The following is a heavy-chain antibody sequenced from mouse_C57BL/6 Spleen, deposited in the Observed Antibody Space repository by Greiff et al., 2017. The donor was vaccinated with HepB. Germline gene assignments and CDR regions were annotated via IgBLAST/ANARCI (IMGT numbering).Heavy chain of an antibody. CDR1: GYTFTSYW. D-gene: IGHD1-1*01. Sequence: QVQLQQSGAELVKPGASVKLSCKASGYTFTSYWMQWVKQRPGQGLEWIGEIDPSDSYTNYNQKFKGKATLTVDTSSSTAYMQLSSLTSEDSAVYYCARSGATDYYAMDYWGQGTSVTVSS. CDR3: ARSGATDYYAMDY. J-gene: IGHJ4*01. V-gene: IGHV1-50*01. CDR2: IDPSDSYT.